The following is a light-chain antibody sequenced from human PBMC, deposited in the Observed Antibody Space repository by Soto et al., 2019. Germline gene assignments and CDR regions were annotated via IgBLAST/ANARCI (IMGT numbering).Light chain of an antibody. Sequence: DIVLTQSPGTLSLSPGERVTLSCRASQIVPSDYLAWYHQEPGQAPRLLIYGAFNRATGIPDRFSGSGSGTDFTLSISRLEPGDFGVYFCHQYGSSPVTFGQGTKVDIK. CDR3: HQYGSSPVT. J-gene: IGKJ1*01. CDR2: GAF. CDR1: QIVPSDY. V-gene: IGKV3-20*01.